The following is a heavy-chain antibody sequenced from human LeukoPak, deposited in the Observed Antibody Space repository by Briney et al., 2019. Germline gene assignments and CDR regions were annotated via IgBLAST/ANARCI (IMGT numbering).Heavy chain of an antibody. D-gene: IGHD5-18*01. CDR1: GGSISSGGYY. CDR3: ATYKDHTAMVFGNWFDP. J-gene: IGHJ5*02. V-gene: IGHV4-31*03. CDR2: IYYSGST. Sequence: SETLSLTCTVSGGSISSGGYYWSWIRQHPGKGLEWIGYIYYSGSTYYNPSLKSRVTISVDTSKNQFSLKLSSVTAADTAVYYCATYKDHTAMVFGNWFDPWGQGTLVTVSS.